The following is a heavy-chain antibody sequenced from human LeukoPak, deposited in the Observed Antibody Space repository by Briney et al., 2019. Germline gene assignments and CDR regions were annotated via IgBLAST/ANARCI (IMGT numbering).Heavy chain of an antibody. Sequence: GGSLRLSCAASGFTFSSYCMSWVRQAPGKGLEWVANINQGGSEEYYVDSVKGRFTISRDNAKNSLCLQMNSLRAEDTAVYYCASERTGKVARYWGQGTLVTVSS. J-gene: IGHJ4*02. CDR3: ASERTGKVARY. CDR2: INQGGSEE. CDR1: GFTFSSYC. D-gene: IGHD5-12*01. V-gene: IGHV3-7*05.